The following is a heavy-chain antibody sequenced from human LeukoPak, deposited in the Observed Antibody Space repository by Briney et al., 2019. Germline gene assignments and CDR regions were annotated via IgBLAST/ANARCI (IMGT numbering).Heavy chain of an antibody. V-gene: IGHV1-2*02. J-gene: IGHJ4*02. Sequence: ASVNCSCKASGYTFTGYYMHWVRQAPGQGLEWMGWINPNSGGTNYAQKFQGRVTMTRDTSISTAYMELSRLRSDDTAVYYCATSGITMIVVELDYWGQGTLVTVSS. D-gene: IGHD3-22*01. CDR3: ATSGITMIVVELDY. CDR2: INPNSGGT. CDR1: GYTFTGYY.